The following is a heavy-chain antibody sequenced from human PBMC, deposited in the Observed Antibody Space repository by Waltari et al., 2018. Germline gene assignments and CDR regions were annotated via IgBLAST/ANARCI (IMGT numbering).Heavy chain of an antibody. J-gene: IGHJ1*01. D-gene: IGHD3-22*01. Sequence: QVQLVESGGGVVQPGRSLRLSCAASGFTFSNYGMHWVRQAPGKGLEWVTIISDDGLDKYYADSVKGRFTIARDNSKNTLYLQMNSLRPEDTAVYYCAKKDSSGSSFFPHWGQGTLVTVSS. V-gene: IGHV3-30*18. CDR2: ISDDGLDK. CDR3: AKKDSSGSSFFPH. CDR1: GFTFSNYG.